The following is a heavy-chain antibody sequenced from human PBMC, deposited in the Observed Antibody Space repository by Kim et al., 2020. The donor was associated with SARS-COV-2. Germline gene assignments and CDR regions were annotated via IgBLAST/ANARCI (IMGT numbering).Heavy chain of an antibody. CDR1: GGSISSSSYY. CDR2: IYYSGST. CDR3: ARHETPKGAQQLVLPLFDY. J-gene: IGHJ4*02. Sequence: SETLSLTCTVSGGSISSSSYYWGWIRQPPGKGLEWIGSIYYSGSTYYNPSLKSRVTISVDTSKNQFSLKLSSVTAADTAVYYCARHETPKGAQQLVLPLFDYWGQGTLVTVSS. V-gene: IGHV4-39*01. D-gene: IGHD6-6*01.